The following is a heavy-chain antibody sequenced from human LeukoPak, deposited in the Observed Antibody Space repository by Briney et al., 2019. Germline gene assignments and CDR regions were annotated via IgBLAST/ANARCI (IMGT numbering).Heavy chain of an antibody. J-gene: IGHJ6*02. CDR3: ASGTYYDSSGYYAYYYGMDV. Sequence: GGSLRLSCAASGFAFSSYAMHWVRQAPGKGLEWVAVISYDGGNKYYADSVKGRFTISRDNSKNTLYLQMNSLRAEDTAVYYCASGTYYDSSGYYAYYYGMDVWGQGTTVTVSS. V-gene: IGHV3-30*04. CDR1: GFAFSSYA. CDR2: ISYDGGNK. D-gene: IGHD3-22*01.